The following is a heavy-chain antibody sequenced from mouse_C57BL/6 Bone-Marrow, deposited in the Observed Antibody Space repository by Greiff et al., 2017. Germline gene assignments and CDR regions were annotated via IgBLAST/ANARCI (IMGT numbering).Heavy chain of an antibody. Sequence: EVQGVESGGGLVQPGGSLKLSCAASGFTFSDYYMYWVRQTPEKRLEWVAYISNGGGSTYYPDTVKGRFTISRDNAKNTLYLQMSRLKSEDTAMYYCARRSTMVTLDYWGQGTTLTVSS. J-gene: IGHJ2*01. CDR1: GFTFSDYY. D-gene: IGHD2-2*01. CDR3: ARRSTMVTLDY. CDR2: ISNGGGST. V-gene: IGHV5-12*01.